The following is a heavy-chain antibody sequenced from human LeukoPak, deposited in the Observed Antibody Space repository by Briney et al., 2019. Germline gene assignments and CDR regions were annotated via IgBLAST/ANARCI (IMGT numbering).Heavy chain of an antibody. CDR2: IWYDGSNK. CDR1: GFGFSNYG. Sequence: PGGSLTLSCAASGFGFSNYGMHWVRQAPGKGLEWVAHIWYDGSNKYYADSLKGRFTISRDNSKNTLFLQMNSLRTEDTAVYYCSRGEWELSDYWGQGTLVTVSS. D-gene: IGHD1-26*01. CDR3: SRGEWELSDY. J-gene: IGHJ4*02. V-gene: IGHV3-30*02.